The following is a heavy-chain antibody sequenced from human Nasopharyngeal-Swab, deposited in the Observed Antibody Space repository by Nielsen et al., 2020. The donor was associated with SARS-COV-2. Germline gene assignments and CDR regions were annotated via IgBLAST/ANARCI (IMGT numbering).Heavy chain of an antibody. CDR3: ARDPGFGYYYDSSGYYDY. CDR1: GFTFSSYW. V-gene: IGHV3-7*01. Sequence: GESLKISCAASGFTFSSYWMSWVRQAPGKGLEWVANIKQDGSAKYYVDSVKGRFTISRDNAKNSLYLQMNSLRAEDTAVYYCARDPGFGYYYDSSGYYDYWGQGTLVTVSS. D-gene: IGHD3-22*01. CDR2: IKQDGSAK. J-gene: IGHJ4*02.